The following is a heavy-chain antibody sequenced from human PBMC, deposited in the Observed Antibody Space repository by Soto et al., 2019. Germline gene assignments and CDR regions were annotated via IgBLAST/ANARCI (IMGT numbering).Heavy chain of an antibody. Sequence: ESGPTLVNPTQTLRVTFTFSGFSISTSGVGVGWIRQPPGKALEWLALIYWNDDKRYSPSLKSRLTITKDTSKNQVVLTMTNMDPVDTATYYSAHVRRGYYDRYNWFDHWGQGTLVTVSS. D-gene: IGHD3-22*01. CDR2: IYWNDDK. V-gene: IGHV2-5*01. CDR1: GFSISTSGVG. J-gene: IGHJ5*02. CDR3: AHVRRGYYDRYNWFDH.